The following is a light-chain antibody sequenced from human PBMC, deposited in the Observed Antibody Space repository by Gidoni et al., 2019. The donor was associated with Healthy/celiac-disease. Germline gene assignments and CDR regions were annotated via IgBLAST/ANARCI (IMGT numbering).Light chain of an antibody. V-gene: IGLV1-44*01. Sequence: QSVLTQPPSASGTSGQRVTISCSGSSSNIGSNTVNWYQQLPGTAPKLLIYSNNQRPSGVPDRCSGSKSGTSASLAISGLQSEDEADYYCAAWDDSLNGVVFGGGTKLTVL. CDR2: SNN. J-gene: IGLJ2*01. CDR1: SSNIGSNT. CDR3: AAWDDSLNGVV.